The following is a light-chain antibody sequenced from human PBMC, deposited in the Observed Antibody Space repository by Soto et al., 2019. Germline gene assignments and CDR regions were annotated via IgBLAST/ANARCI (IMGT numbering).Light chain of an antibody. CDR1: SSDVGAYDY. CDR3: CSYTTSDVYV. CDR2: DVS. J-gene: IGLJ1*01. Sequence: ALTQPASVSGSPGQSIAISCTGTSSDVGAYDYVSWYQQHPGKAPKLMIYDVSNRPSGVSNRFSGSKSGNTASLTISGLQAEDEADYFCCSYTTSDVYVFGPGTKVTVL. V-gene: IGLV2-14*03.